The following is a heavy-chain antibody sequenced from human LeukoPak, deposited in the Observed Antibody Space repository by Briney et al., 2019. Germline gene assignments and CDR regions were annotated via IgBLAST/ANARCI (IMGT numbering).Heavy chain of an antibody. CDR1: GFTFSSYG. V-gene: IGHV3-30*02. CDR2: IRYDVSNK. CDR3: AKYNYYGDCDVTNIFGVD. J-gene: IGHJ4*02. Sequence: GGALRLSCVAPGFTFSSYGMHWVRQAPGKGLEWVALIRYDVSNKYYADSMRGGFTISRENSKNTLYLQMNSLRVEDTAVYYCAKYNYYGDCDVTNIFGVDWGQGTLVTVSS. D-gene: IGHD2-21*01.